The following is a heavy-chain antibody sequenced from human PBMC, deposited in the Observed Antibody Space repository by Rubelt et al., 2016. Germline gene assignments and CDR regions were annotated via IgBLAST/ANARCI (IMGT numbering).Heavy chain of an antibody. J-gene: IGHJ4*02. CDR2: IYYSGST. D-gene: IGHD3-10*01. CDR3: ARSIASGYYYYRFFDY. V-gene: IGHV4-31*03. Sequence: QVQLQESGPGLVKPSQTLSLTCTVSGGSISSGGYYWSWIRQHPGKGLEWIGYIYYSGSTYYNPSLKSRVTISVDTSKNQFSLKLSSVTAADTAVYYCARSIASGYYYYRFFDYWGQGTLVTVSS. CDR1: GGSISSGGYY.